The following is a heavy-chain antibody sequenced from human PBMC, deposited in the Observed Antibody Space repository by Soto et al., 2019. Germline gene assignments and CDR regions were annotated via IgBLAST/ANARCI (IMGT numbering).Heavy chain of an antibody. CDR3: AHSPPLSSIAVAGTLGPGWFDP. J-gene: IGHJ5*02. D-gene: IGHD6-19*01. CDR1: GFSLSTSGVG. CDR2: IYWNDDK. Sequence: QITLKESGPTLVKPTQTLTLTCTFSGFSLSTSGVGVGWIRQPPGKALEWLALIYWNDDKRYSPSLKSRLTITKDYSKNQVVLTMTNMDPFDTATYYCAHSPPLSSIAVAGTLGPGWFDPWGQGTLVTVS. V-gene: IGHV2-5*01.